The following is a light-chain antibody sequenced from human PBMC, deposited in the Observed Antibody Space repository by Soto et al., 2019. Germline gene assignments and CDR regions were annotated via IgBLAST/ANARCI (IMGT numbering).Light chain of an antibody. Sequence: QSVLTQPRSVSGSPGQSVTISCTGTSSDVGGYNYVSWYQQHPGKAPKLMIDDVSKRPSGVPDRFSGSKSGNTASLTISGLQAEDEADYYCCSSAGTYTSVFGGGTKVTVL. CDR1: SSDVGGYNY. V-gene: IGLV2-11*01. CDR2: DVS. J-gene: IGLJ3*02. CDR3: CSSAGTYTSV.